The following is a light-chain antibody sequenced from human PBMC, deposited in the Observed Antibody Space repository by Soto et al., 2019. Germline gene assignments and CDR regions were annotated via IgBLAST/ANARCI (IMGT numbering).Light chain of an antibody. CDR3: CSFAGSYTYV. CDR1: SSDVGRYKY. V-gene: IGLV2-11*01. CDR2: DVS. J-gene: IGLJ1*01. Sequence: QSALTQPGSVSGSPGQSITISCTGSSSDVGRYKYVSWYQQHPGKVPKLIIYDVSERPAGVPDRFSGSKSGNTASLTISGLQAEDEADYSCCSFAGSYTYVFGGGTKVTVL.